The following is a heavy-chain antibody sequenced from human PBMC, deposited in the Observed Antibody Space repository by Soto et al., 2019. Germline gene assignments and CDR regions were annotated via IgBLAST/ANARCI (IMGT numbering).Heavy chain of an antibody. J-gene: IGHJ6*02. D-gene: IGHD2-2*01. CDR3: ARLLGLGYCSSTSCYGGMGYYYYGMDV. CDR2: IYYSGST. Sequence: PSETLSLTCTVSGGSISSYYWSWIRQPPGKGLEWIGYIYYSGSTNYNPSLKSRVTISVDTSKNQFSLKLSSVTAADMAVYYCARLLGLGYCSSTSCYGGMGYYYYGMDVWGQGTTVTVYS. CDR1: GGSISSYY. V-gene: IGHV4-59*01.